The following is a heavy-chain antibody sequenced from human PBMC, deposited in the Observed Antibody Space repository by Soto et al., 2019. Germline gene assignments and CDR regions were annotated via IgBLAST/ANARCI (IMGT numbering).Heavy chain of an antibody. CDR2: VNSDGTST. D-gene: IGHD5-12*01. Sequence: ELQLVESGGGLVQPGGSLRLSCAASGLTFRSYWIHWVRQAPGKGLVWVSRVNSDGTSTTYADSVKGRFTISRDNTRNTLYLQMNSLRAEDTAVYYCARVSTSGYYETPTGAFDIWGQGTMVTVSS. V-gene: IGHV3-74*01. CDR3: ARVSTSGYYETPTGAFDI. CDR1: GLTFRSYW. J-gene: IGHJ3*02.